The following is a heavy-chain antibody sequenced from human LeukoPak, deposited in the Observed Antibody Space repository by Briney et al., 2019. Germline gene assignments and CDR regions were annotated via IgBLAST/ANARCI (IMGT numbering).Heavy chain of an antibody. Sequence: SETLSLTCAVSVGSINSGNWWSWVRQSPGKGLKWIGEIYHNGTPNYNPSLKSRVTISADTFKNHFSLKMTSVTAADTAVYYCATAPILRGEGGEHYKYGMDVWGQGTTVIVSS. V-gene: IGHV4-4*02. CDR3: ATAPILRGEGGEHYKYGMDV. D-gene: IGHD2-2*02. CDR1: VGSINSGNW. CDR2: IYHNGTP. J-gene: IGHJ6*02.